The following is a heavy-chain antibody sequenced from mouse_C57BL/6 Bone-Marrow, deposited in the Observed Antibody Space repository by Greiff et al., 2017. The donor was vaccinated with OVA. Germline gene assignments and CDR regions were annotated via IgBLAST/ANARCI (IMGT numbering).Heavy chain of an antibody. CDR1: GFTFSDYG. CDR3: ARPYYYGSSYVGY. D-gene: IGHD1-1*01. J-gene: IGHJ2*01. CDR2: ISSGSRTI. V-gene: IGHV5-17*01. Sequence: DVKLQESGGGLVKPGGSLKLSCAASGFTFSDYGMHWVRQAPEKGLEWVAYISSGSRTIYYADTVKGRFTISRDNAKNTLFLQMTSLRSEDTAMYYCARPYYYGSSYVGYWGQGTTLTVSS.